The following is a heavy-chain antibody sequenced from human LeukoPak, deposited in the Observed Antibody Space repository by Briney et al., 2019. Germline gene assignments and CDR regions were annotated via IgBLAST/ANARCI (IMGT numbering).Heavy chain of an antibody. Sequence: GGSLRLFCAASGFTFSSYGMHWVRQAPGKGLEWVAVIWYDGSNKYYADSMKGRFTISRDNSKNTLYLQMNSLRAEDTAVYYCAREAVATVTLVAGVDYWGQGTLVTVSS. D-gene: IGHD4-11*01. J-gene: IGHJ4*02. CDR1: GFTFSSYG. V-gene: IGHV3-33*01. CDR2: IWYDGSNK. CDR3: AREAVATVTLVAGVDY.